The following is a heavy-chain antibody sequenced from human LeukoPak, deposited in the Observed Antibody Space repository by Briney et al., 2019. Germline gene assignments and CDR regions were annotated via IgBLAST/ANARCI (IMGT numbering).Heavy chain of an antibody. CDR3: AKDGSWNGGYFDY. CDR2: ISSSGSTI. J-gene: IGHJ4*02. V-gene: IGHV3-48*03. Sequence: PGGSLRLSCAASGFTFSSYEMNWVRQAPGKGLEWVSYISSSGSTIYYADSVKGRFTISRDNSKNTLYLQMNSLRAEDTAVYYCAKDGSWNGGYFDYWGQGTLVTVSS. D-gene: IGHD3-3*01. CDR1: GFTFSSYE.